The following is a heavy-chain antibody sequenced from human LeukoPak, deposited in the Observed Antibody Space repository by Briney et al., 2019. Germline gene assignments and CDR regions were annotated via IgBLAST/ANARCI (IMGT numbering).Heavy chain of an antibody. CDR3: ARCREAALYYYYYYMDV. CDR1: GFTFSSYS. J-gene: IGHJ6*03. V-gene: IGHV3-21*01. CDR2: ISSSSSYI. D-gene: IGHD6-13*01. Sequence: GGSLRLSCAASGFTFSSYSMNWVRQAPGKGLEWVSSISSSSSYIYYADSVKGRFTISRNNAKNSLYLQMDSLRGEDTAVYYCARCREAALYYYYYYMDVWGKGTTVTVSS.